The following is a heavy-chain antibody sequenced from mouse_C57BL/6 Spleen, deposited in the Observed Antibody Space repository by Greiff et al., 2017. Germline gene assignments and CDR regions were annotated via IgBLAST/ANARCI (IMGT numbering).Heavy chain of an antibody. Sequence: QVQLKQPGAELVRPGSSVKLSCKASGYTFTSYWMHWVKQRPIQGLEWIGNIDPSDSETHYNQKFKDKATLTVDKSSSTAYMQLSSLTSEDSAVYYCARHYGSSNWYFDVWGTGTTVTVSS. V-gene: IGHV1-52*01. J-gene: IGHJ1*03. CDR3: ARHYGSSNWYFDV. D-gene: IGHD1-1*01. CDR2: IDPSDSET. CDR1: GYTFTSYW.